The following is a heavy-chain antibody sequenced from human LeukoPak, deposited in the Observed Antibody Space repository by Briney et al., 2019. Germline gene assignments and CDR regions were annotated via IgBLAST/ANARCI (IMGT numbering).Heavy chain of an antibody. D-gene: IGHD4-23*01. CDR1: GYTFTGYF. CDR2: INCNRGDT. V-gene: IGHV1-2*02. J-gene: IGHJ3*02. Sequence: ASVKVSCKASGYTFTGYFIHWVRQAPGQGLEWMGWINCNRGDTKYAEKFQGRVTMSRDTSTSTVYMELSSLRSEDTAVYYCARDTGGGNSADAFDIWGQGTMVTVSS. CDR3: ARDTGGGNSADAFDI.